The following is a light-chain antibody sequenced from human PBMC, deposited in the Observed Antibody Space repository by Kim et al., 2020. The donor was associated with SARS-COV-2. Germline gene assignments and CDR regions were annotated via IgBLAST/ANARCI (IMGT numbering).Light chain of an antibody. J-gene: IGLJ1*01. CDR1: SSNLGAGYD. CDR2: TNI. V-gene: IGLV1-40*01. CDR3: HSYDSSLTGSV. Sequence: QKVTISCTENSSNLGAGYDVHWYQQLPGTAPKLLIYTNIHRPSGIPDRFSGSKSGTSASLAITGLQAEDEADYYCHSYDSSLTGSVFGTGTKVTVL.